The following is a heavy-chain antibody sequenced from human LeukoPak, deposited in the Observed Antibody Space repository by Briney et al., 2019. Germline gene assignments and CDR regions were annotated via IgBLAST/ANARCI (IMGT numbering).Heavy chain of an antibody. CDR3: ARASGTTRPTVTNNWFDP. V-gene: IGHV1-69*13. CDR2: IIPIFGTA. D-gene: IGHD1-7*01. CDR1: GGTFSSYA. Sequence: GASVKVSCKASGGTFSSYAISWVRQAPGQGLEWMGGIIPIFGTANYAQKFQGRVTITADESTSTAYMELSSLRSEDTAVYYCARASGTTRPTVTNNWFDPWGQGTLVTVSS. J-gene: IGHJ5*02.